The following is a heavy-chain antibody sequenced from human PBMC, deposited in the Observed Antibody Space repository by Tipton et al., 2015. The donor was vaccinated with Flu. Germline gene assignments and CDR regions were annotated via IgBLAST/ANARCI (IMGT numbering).Heavy chain of an antibody. Sequence: TLSLTCTVSGGSISSGGYYWSWIRPHPGKGLEWIGYIYYSGSTYYNPSLKSRVTISVDTSKNQFSLKLSSVTAADTAVYYCARGSYCSGGSCYRSFGYYYYFDYWGQGTLVTVSS. CDR1: GGSISSGGYY. CDR3: ARGSYCSGGSCYRSFGYYYYFDY. CDR2: IYYSGST. D-gene: IGHD2-15*01. J-gene: IGHJ4*02. V-gene: IGHV4-31*03.